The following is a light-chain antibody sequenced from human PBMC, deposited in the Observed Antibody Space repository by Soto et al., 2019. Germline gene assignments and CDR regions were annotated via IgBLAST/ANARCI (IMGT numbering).Light chain of an antibody. CDR1: SSDVGGYDY. V-gene: IGLV2-8*01. J-gene: IGLJ1*01. CDR3: SSYAGSNNFV. Sequence: QSALTQPPSASGSPGQSLTISCAGTSSDVGGYDYVSWYQQHPGKAPKLMIYEVSKRPSGVPDRFSGSKSGNTASLTVSGLQAEDEADYYCSSYAGSNNFVFGSGTKSPS. CDR2: EVS.